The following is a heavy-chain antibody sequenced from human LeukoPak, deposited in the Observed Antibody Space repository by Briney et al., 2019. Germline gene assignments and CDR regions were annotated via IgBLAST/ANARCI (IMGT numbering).Heavy chain of an antibody. D-gene: IGHD4-17*01. J-gene: IGHJ4*02. V-gene: IGHV3-15*01. CDR1: GFTFSNAW. CDR2: IKSKTDGGTT. CDR3: TTYDYGYYFDY. Sequence: GGSLTLSCAASGFTFSNAWMSWVRQAPGKGLEWVGRIKSKTDGGTTDYAAPGKGRLTIPREDPKTSLYLQMNSVKTADTTVNYCTTYDYGYYFDYWGQATMVGVCS.